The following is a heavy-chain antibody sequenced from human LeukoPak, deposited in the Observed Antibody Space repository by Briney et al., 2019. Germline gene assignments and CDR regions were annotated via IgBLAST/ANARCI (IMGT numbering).Heavy chain of an antibody. J-gene: IGHJ4*02. Sequence: GGSLRLSCAASGFTFSTYAMTWVRQAPGKGLEWVSSITGSGGSTYYADSVKGRVTISRDNSENTVFLQMDSLRAEDTAVYYCARCRPDSSGSADYWGQGTLVTVSP. CDR3: ARCRPDSSGSADY. CDR1: GFTFSTYA. V-gene: IGHV3-23*01. D-gene: IGHD6-19*01. CDR2: ITGSGGST.